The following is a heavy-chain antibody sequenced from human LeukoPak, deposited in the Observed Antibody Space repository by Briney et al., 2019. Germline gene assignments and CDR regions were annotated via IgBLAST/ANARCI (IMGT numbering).Heavy chain of an antibody. CDR3: ARDPRLPGYSSGWYYFDY. CDR1: GYSFINYG. Sequence: ASVKVSCKASGYSFINYGVSWVRQAPGQGLEWMGWISTYNGDTNYAQKLQGRVTMTTDTSTRTAYMELRSLGSDDTAVYYCARDPRLPGYSSGWYYFDYWGQGTLVTVSS. V-gene: IGHV1-18*01. J-gene: IGHJ4*02. D-gene: IGHD6-19*01. CDR2: ISTYNGDT.